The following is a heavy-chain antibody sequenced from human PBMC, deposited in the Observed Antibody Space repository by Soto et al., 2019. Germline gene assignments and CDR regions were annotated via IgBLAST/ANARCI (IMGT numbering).Heavy chain of an antibody. CDR1: GFTFTGYS. CDR2: IRSTTNYI. Sequence: PGGSLRLSCAASGFTFTGYSMNWVRQAPGQGLGGVSSIRSTTNYIYYADSMKGRFTVSRDNAKNSVYLDMNSLSAEDTAVYYCAGGRVSSGWYENGMDVWGQGTTVTVSS. J-gene: IGHJ6*02. CDR3: AGGRVSSGWYENGMDV. D-gene: IGHD6-19*01. V-gene: IGHV3-21*01.